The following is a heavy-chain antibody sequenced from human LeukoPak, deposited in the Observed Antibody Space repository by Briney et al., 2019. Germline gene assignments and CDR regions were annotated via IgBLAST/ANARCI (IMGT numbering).Heavy chain of an antibody. CDR1: GFTFSTYE. CDR3: ARVCKGDCNPFDI. Sequence: GGSLGLSCVASGFTFSTYEMHWVRQAAGRGLEWVSAIYLSGDTYYLASVKGRFTISRENAKNSLYLQMNSLTAGDTAVYYCARVCKGDCNPFDIWGQGTNVTVSS. V-gene: IGHV3-13*04. D-gene: IGHD2-21*02. CDR2: IYLSGDT. J-gene: IGHJ3*02.